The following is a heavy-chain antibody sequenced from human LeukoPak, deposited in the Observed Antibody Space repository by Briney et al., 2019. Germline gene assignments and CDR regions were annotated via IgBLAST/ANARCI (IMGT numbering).Heavy chain of an antibody. V-gene: IGHV4-30-4*07. CDR3: ARRPHSYYYGSGRPVDY. D-gene: IGHD3-10*01. CDR1: GGSISSGGYS. Sequence: SETLSLTCAVSGGSISSGGYSWSWIRQPPGKGLEWIGYIYYSGSTYYNPSLKSRVTISVDTSKNQFSLKLSSVTAADTAVYYCARRPHSYYYGSGRPVDYWGQGTLVTVSS. CDR2: IYYSGST. J-gene: IGHJ4*02.